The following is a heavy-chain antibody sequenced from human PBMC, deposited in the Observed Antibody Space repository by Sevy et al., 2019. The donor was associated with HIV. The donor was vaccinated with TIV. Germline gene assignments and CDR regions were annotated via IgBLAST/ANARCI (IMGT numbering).Heavy chain of an antibody. Sequence: GGSLRLSCAASGFTFSSYEMNWVRQAPGKGLEWVSYISGSGSTIYYADSVKGRFTISRDNAKNSLYLQMNSLRAEDTAVYYCARDRAAVAALRGFDYWGQGTLVTVSS. J-gene: IGHJ4*02. D-gene: IGHD6-19*01. V-gene: IGHV3-48*03. CDR2: ISGSGSTI. CDR1: GFTFSSYE. CDR3: ARDRAAVAALRGFDY.